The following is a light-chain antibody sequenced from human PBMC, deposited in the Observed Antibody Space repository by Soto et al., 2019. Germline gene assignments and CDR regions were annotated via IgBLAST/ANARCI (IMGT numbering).Light chain of an antibody. Sequence: EIVLTQSPGTLSLSPGEGAALSCRTSQSISSSYLAWYQQKPGQAPRLLIYAASSRATGIPDRFSGSGSGTDFTLTISRLEPEGFAVYYCQLYGGSHMFSFGQGTKLEIK. CDR1: QSISSSY. V-gene: IGKV3-20*01. CDR2: AAS. CDR3: QLYGGSHMFS. J-gene: IGKJ2*01.